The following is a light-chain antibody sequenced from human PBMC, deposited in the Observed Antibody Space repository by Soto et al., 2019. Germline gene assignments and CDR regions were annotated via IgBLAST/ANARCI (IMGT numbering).Light chain of an antibody. Sequence: DIQMTQSPSTLSASVGDRVTIACRASQNINNWLAWYQQKPGKAPKLLIYAASSLESGVPSRFSGRRSGTEFTLTISSLQPDDCATYFCQHYESNPWTFGQGTKVELK. CDR1: QNINNW. CDR3: QHYESNPWT. J-gene: IGKJ1*01. CDR2: AAS. V-gene: IGKV1-5*01.